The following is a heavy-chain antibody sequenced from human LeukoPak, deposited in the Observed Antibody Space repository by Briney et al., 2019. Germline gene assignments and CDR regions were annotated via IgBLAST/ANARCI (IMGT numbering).Heavy chain of an antibody. Sequence: SETLSLTCAVYGGSFSGYYWSWIRQPPGKGLEWIGEINHSGSTNYNPSLKSRVTISVDTSKNQFSLKLSSVTAADTAVYYCSRERVLRYWGQGTLVTVSS. V-gene: IGHV4-34*01. CDR2: INHSGST. J-gene: IGHJ4*02. CDR3: SRERVLRY. CDR1: GGSFSGYY.